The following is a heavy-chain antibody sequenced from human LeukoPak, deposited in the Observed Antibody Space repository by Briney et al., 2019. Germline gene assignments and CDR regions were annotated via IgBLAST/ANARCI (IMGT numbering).Heavy chain of an antibody. Sequence: ASVKVSCKASGYTFTSYDINWVRQATGKGLEWMGWMNPNSGNTGYAQKFQGRVTMTRNTSISTAYMELSSLRSEDTAVYYCARVLRKRYCSGGSCYSLGYWGQGTLVTVSS. J-gene: IGHJ4*02. CDR1: GYTFTSYD. CDR2: MNPNSGNT. V-gene: IGHV1-8*01. CDR3: ARVLRKRYCSGGSCYSLGY. D-gene: IGHD2-15*01.